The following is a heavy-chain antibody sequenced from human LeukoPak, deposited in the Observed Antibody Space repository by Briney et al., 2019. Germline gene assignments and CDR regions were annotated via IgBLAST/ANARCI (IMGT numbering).Heavy chain of an antibody. V-gene: IGHV3-23*01. CDR3: AKETRITMVREGRRNWFDP. CDR2: ISGSGGST. Sequence: PGGSLRLSCAASGFTFSSYAMSWVRQAPGKGLEWVSAISGSGGSTYYADSVKGRFTISRDNSKNTLYLQMNSLRAEDTAVYYCAKETRITMVREGRRNWFDPWGQGTLVTVSS. J-gene: IGHJ5*02. CDR1: GFTFSSYA. D-gene: IGHD3-10*01.